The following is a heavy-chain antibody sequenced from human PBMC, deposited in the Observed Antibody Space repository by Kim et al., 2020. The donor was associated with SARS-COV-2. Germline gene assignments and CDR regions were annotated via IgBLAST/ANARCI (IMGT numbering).Heavy chain of an antibody. Sequence: SETLSLTCTVSGFSISSSGYYWVWIRQPPGKGLVWIGSINDSGNTYYNPSLMSRGTMSVDASTKHFSLRLSSVTAADTAVDYCARIDIILVPYTAFDYLG. V-gene: IGHV4-39*02. D-gene: IGHD2-21*01. CDR2: INDSGNT. CDR3: ARIDIILVPYTAFDY. J-gene: IGHJ4*01. CDR1: GFSISSSGYY.